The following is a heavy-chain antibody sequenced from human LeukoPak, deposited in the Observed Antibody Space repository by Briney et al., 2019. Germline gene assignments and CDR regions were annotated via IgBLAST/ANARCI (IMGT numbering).Heavy chain of an antibody. CDR2: ISSSSIYI. Sequence: GGSLRLSCAASGFTFSSYSMNWVRQAPGKGLEWVSSISSSSIYIYYADSVKGRFTISRDNAKNSLYLQMNSLRAEDTAVYYCATTFGVFWSGYPVDYWGQGTLVTVSS. D-gene: IGHD3-3*01. J-gene: IGHJ4*02. CDR3: ATTFGVFWSGYPVDY. V-gene: IGHV3-21*01. CDR1: GFTFSSYS.